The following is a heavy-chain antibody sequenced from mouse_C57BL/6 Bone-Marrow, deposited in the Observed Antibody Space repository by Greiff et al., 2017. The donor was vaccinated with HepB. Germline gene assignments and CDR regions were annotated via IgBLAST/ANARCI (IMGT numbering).Heavy chain of an antibody. Sequence: QVQLKQSGAELVKPGASVKLSCKASGYTFTSYWMHWVKQRPGQGLEWIGMIHPNSGSTNYNEKFKSKATLTVDKSSSTAYMQLSSLTSEDSAVYYCARNRGSLSYFDYWGQGTTLTVSS. CDR1: GYTFTSYW. CDR2: IHPNSGST. CDR3: ARNRGSLSYFDY. D-gene: IGHD1-1*01. J-gene: IGHJ2*01. V-gene: IGHV1-64*01.